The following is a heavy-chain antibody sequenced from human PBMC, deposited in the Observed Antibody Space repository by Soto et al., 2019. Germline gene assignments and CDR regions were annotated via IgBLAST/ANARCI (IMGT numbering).Heavy chain of an antibody. CDR1: GFTFRNYA. V-gene: IGHV3-23*01. Sequence: QLLQSGGGLVQPGGSLRLSCAASGFTFRNYAMSWVRQTPEKGLEWVSAINGGGISTYYADSVKGRFTISRDQSKNRIHPQMDSLRVEDTGLYYCTKGRYLEWFLSGGGEESWGRGPLVTVSS. D-gene: IGHD3-3*01. CDR3: TKGRYLEWFLSGGGEES. CDR2: INGGGIST. J-gene: IGHJ5*02.